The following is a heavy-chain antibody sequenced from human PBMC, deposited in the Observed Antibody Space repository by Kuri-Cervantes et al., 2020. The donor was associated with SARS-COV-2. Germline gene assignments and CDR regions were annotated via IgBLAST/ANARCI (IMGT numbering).Heavy chain of an antibody. CDR3: AKTSGYNYYLAY. D-gene: IGHD5-24*01. CDR2: MSGSGVST. Sequence: GGSLRLFCAASGFSFSTNVMAWVRQAPGKGLEWVSTMSGSGVSTHYADSVKGRFTISRDNSKNMLYLQMYSLRAEGTAVYYCAKTSGYNYYLAYWGQGSLVTVSS. J-gene: IGHJ4*02. CDR1: GFSFSTNV. V-gene: IGHV3-23*01.